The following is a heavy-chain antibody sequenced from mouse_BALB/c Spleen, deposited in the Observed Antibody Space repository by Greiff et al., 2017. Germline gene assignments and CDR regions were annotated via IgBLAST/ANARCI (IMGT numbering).Heavy chain of an antibody. CDR1: GFTFSSFG. J-gene: IGHJ4*01. Sequence: EVKLMESGGGLVQPGGSRKLSCAASGFTFSSFGMHWVRQAPEKGLAWVAYISSGSSTIYYADTVKGRFTISRDNPKNTLFLQMTSLRSEDTAMYYCARWLLRNGAMDYWGQGTSVTVSS. D-gene: IGHD2-3*01. CDR3: ARWLLRNGAMDY. CDR2: ISSGSSTI. V-gene: IGHV5-17*02.